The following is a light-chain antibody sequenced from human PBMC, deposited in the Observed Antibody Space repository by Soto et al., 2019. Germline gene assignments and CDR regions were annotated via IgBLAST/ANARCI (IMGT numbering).Light chain of an antibody. CDR2: DAS. J-gene: IGKJ2*01. CDR3: QQYDIWPPYT. CDR1: QSIGNY. Sequence: EVVLTQSPATLSLSPGEGATLSCRASQSIGNYLAWYQQKPGQAPRLLIYDASTRATGIPPRFSGGGSGTEFTVTISSLQSEDFAIYYCQQYDIWPPYTFGQGPRWIS. V-gene: IGKV3-15*01.